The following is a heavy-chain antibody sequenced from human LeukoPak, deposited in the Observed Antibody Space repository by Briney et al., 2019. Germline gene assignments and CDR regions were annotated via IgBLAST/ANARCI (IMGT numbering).Heavy chain of an antibody. V-gene: IGHV3-21*01. Sequence: PGGSLRLSCAASGFTFSSYSMNWVRQAPGKGLEWVSSISSSSSSYIHYADSVKGRFTISRDNAKNSLYLQMNSLRAEDTAVYYCARDRAYGGNSVMDFQHWGQGTLVTVSP. D-gene: IGHD4-23*01. CDR3: ARDRAYGGNSVMDFQH. CDR2: ISSSSSSYI. CDR1: GFTFSSYS. J-gene: IGHJ1*01.